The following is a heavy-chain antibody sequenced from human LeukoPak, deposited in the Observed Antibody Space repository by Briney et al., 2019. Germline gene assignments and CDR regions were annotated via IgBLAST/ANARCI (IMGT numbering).Heavy chain of an antibody. D-gene: IGHD3-3*01. CDR2: INPNSGGT. V-gene: IGHV1-2*02. Sequence: GASVKVSCMASGYTFTGYYMHWVRQAPGQGLEWMGWINPNSGGTNYAQKFQGRVTMTRDTSISTAYMELSRLRSDDTAVYYCARTGPYYDFWSGSHTPYYFDYWGQGTLVTVSS. CDR1: GYTFTGYY. CDR3: ARTGPYYDFWSGSHTPYYFDY. J-gene: IGHJ4*02.